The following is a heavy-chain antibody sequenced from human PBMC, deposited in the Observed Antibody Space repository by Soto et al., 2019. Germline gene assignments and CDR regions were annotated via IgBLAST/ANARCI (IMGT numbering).Heavy chain of an antibody. CDR3: AKDRLGGNFDY. CDR2: ISGTGGNT. CDR1: GFTFNNYA. J-gene: IGHJ4*02. V-gene: IGHV3-23*01. Sequence: GGSLGLSCAASGFTFNNYAMNWVRQAPGKGLEWVATISGTGGNTYYADSVKGRFTISRDNSKNTLYLQMNSLRVEDTAVYYCAKDRLGGNFDYWGQGTQVTVSS.